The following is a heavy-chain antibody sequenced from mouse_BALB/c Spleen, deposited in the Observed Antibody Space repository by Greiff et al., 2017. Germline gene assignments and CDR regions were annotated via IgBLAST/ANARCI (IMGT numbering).Heavy chain of an antibody. D-gene: IGHD2-2*01. V-gene: IGHV5-6-5*01. CDR2: ISSGGST. CDR1: GFTFSSYA. Sequence: EVNVVESGGGLVKPGGSLKLSCAASGFTFSSYAMSWVRQTPEKRLEWVASISSGGSTYYPDSVKGRFTISRDNARNILYLQMSSLRSEDTAMYYCARRGLYYGYDEDFDYWGQGTTLTVSS. CDR3: ARRGLYYGYDEDFDY. J-gene: IGHJ2*01.